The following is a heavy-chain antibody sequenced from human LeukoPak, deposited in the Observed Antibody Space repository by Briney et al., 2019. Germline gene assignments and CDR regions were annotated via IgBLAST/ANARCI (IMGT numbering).Heavy chain of an antibody. CDR1: GFTFSSYV. V-gene: IGHV3-23*01. J-gene: IGHJ4*02. CDR2: ISESGGGT. D-gene: IGHD2-2*01. CDR3: ANFKAI. Sequence: GGSLRLSCAASGFTFSSYVMTGVRQAPGKGLEWVSAISESGGGTYYADSVKGRFTISRDNSKNTLYLQMNSLRAEDTAIYYCANFKAIWGQGTLVTVSS.